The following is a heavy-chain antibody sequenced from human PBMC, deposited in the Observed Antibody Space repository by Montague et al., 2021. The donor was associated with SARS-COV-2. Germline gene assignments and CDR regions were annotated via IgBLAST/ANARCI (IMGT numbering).Heavy chain of an antibody. V-gene: IGHV5-10-1*01. CDR1: GYNFINYW. CDR3: AGHVGMPNTPWAGWLES. Sequence: QSGAEVKKPGESLRISCRVSGYNFINYWITWVRQMPGKGLEWMGRIDPSDSYTTYSPSFQGHVTFSADKPISTAYLQWRSLKASDTAIYYCAGHVGMPNTPWAGWLESWGQGTLVTVSS. D-gene: IGHD2-15*01. CDR2: IDPSDSYT. J-gene: IGHJ5*01.